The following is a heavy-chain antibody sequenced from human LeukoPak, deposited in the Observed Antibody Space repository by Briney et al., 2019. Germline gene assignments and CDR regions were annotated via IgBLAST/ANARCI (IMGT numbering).Heavy chain of an antibody. J-gene: IGHJ4*02. V-gene: IGHV4-31*03. D-gene: IGHD6-13*01. CDR3: AREPIIAAGIDY. Sequence: PSETLSLTCTVSGGSLSSGGYYYSWVRQHPGKGLEWIGYIYYSGSTYSIPSLKSRLTISMDTSKNQFSLKLSSVTAADTAVYYCAREPIIAAGIDYWGQGTLVTVSS. CDR1: GGSLSSGGYY. CDR2: IYYSGST.